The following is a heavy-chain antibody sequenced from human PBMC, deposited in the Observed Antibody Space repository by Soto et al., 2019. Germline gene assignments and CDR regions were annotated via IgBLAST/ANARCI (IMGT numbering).Heavy chain of an antibody. V-gene: IGHV1-69*01. D-gene: IGHD3-10*01. J-gene: IGHJ4*02. Sequence: QVQLVQSGAEVKKPGSSVKVSCKAAGGSFASYAITWLRQAPGQGLEWMGGIIPVFNTTNYAQKFQDRVTITADEATNTAYMQLSRLRSEDTAVYYCAREYSYGSGTYFDYWGQGTLVIVSS. CDR3: AREYSYGSGTYFDY. CDR2: IIPVFNTT. CDR1: GGSFASYA.